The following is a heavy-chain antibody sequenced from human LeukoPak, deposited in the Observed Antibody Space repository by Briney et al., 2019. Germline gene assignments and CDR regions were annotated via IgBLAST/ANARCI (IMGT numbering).Heavy chain of an antibody. Sequence: SVKFSCKASGGTFRSYAMSWVRQAPGQGLEGMGGIIPIVVTANYAHNSQGRVTITADGATGTAYMELSSLRSEDTAVYYCARNFEAMVRGGNYYYYYMDVWGKGTTVTISS. V-gene: IGHV1-69*13. CDR1: GGTFRSYA. CDR3: ARNFEAMVRGGNYYYYYMDV. CDR2: IIPIVVTA. D-gene: IGHD3-10*01. J-gene: IGHJ6*03.